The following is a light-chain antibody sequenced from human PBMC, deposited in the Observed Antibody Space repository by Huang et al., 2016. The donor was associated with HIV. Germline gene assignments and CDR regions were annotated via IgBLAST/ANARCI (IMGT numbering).Light chain of an antibody. CDR2: GAS. J-gene: IGKJ1*01. V-gene: IGKV3-15*01. Sequence: EMVMTQSPATLSVSPGERVTLSCRASQSVSSNLAWYQQKPGQAPRFLIYGASTRATDTPPRFSGGGSGTVFTLTITSLQSEDFVVYYCQQYNNWPPWTFGQGTKVEIK. CDR1: QSVSSN. CDR3: QQYNNWPPWT.